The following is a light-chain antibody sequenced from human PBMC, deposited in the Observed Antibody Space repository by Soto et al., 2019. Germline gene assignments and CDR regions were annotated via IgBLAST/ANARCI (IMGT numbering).Light chain of an antibody. CDR1: QSVSSY. J-gene: IGKJ5*01. CDR3: HQRNQ. Sequence: EIVLTQSPGTLSLSPGERATLSCRASQSVSSYLAWYQQKPGQAPRLLIYDASNRATGIPARFSGSGSGTDFTLTISSVEPEDFAMYYCHQRNQFGQGTRLEIK. CDR2: DAS. V-gene: IGKV3-11*01.